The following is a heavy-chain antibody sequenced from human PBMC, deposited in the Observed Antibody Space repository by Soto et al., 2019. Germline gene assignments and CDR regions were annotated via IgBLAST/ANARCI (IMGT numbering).Heavy chain of an antibody. V-gene: IGHV3-30*18. Sequence: GWSLRLSCVASGFTLTNNGMHWVRQAPGQGLEWVAVISSDGSSYYYGDSVRGRFTISRDTSKNTLFLEMNSLTTADTAVYYCAKDRGLAESGTWSHYYYGMDVWGQGTSVTVSS. CDR2: ISSDGSSY. D-gene: IGHD1-26*01. CDR1: GFTLTNNG. J-gene: IGHJ6*02. CDR3: AKDRGLAESGTWSHYYYGMDV.